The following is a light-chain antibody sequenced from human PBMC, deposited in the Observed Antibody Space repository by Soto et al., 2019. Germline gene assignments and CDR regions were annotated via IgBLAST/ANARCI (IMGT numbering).Light chain of an antibody. Sequence: ERVRTQSQATLSVAPGERATLSCRASQSISSNLAWYQQKPGQAPRLLIYGASTGATGIPARFSGTGSGTEFTLTINSLQSEDFAVYYCQQYNNLPRTFGQGTRLEI. CDR3: QQYNNLPRT. V-gene: IGKV3-15*01. CDR1: QSISSN. CDR2: GAS. J-gene: IGKJ5*01.